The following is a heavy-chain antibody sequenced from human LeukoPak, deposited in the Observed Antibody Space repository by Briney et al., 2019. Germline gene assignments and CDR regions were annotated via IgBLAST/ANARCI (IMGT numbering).Heavy chain of an antibody. CDR1: GFTFDDHP. Sequence: PGGSLRLSCTASGFTFDDHPMHWVRKGPGPGLEWVSSITWNGGSDGYADSVQGRFSISRDNAKNLVVLYMDSLRVEDTGLYYCAKGEILGGLTGGPSKWGQGTLVTVST. CDR2: ITWNGGSD. V-gene: IGHV3-9*01. J-gene: IGHJ4*02. D-gene: IGHD3-9*01. CDR3: AKGEILGGLTGGPSK.